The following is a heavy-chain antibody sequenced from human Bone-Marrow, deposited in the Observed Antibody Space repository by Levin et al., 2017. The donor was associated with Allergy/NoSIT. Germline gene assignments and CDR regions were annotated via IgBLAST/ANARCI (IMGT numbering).Heavy chain of an antibody. Sequence: SETLSLTCTVSGGSISSGGYYWSWIRQHPGKGLEWIGYIYYSGSTYYNPSLKSRVTISVDTSKNQFSLKLSSVTAADTAVYYCARTPQYSSSWYGWGDDYYYYYYMDVWGKGTTVTVSS. V-gene: IGHV4-31*03. CDR3: ARTPQYSSSWYGWGDDYYYYYYMDV. CDR1: GGSISSGGYY. D-gene: IGHD6-13*01. J-gene: IGHJ6*03. CDR2: IYYSGST.